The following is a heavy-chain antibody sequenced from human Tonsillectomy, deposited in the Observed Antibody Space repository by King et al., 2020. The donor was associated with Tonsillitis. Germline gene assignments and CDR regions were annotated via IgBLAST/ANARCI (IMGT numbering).Heavy chain of an antibody. D-gene: IGHD2-2*01. V-gene: IGHV3-20*04. CDR2: INWYGGSP. J-gene: IGHJ3*02. CDR3: AREGGYQFSLYAFDI. CDR1: GFTFDDYA. Sequence: VQLVESGGGVVRPGGSLRLSCAASGFTFDDYARSWVRQAPGKGREWVSGINWYGGSPGFSSSVKGRFTISRVNDNNSLYLQMNSLRAEDTALYYCAREGGYQFSLYAFDIWGQGTMVTVSS.